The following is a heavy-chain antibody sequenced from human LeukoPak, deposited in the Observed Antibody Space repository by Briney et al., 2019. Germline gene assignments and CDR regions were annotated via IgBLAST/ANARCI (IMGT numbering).Heavy chain of an antibody. V-gene: IGHV1-24*01. J-gene: IGHJ4*02. D-gene: IGHD3-22*01. CDR1: GYTLTELS. CDR3: ATSPYYYDSSGYQRWIDY. Sequence: ASVKVSCKVSGYTLTELSMHWVRQAPGKGLEWMGGFDPEDGETIYAQKFQGRVTMTEDTSTDTAYMELSSLRSEDTAVYYCATSPYYYDSSGYQRWIDYWGQGALVTVSS. CDR2: FDPEDGET.